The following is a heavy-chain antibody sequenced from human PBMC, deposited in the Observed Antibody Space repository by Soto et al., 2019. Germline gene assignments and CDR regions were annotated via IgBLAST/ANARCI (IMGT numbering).Heavy chain of an antibody. CDR3: ARLAAACSGGACYLGVYYFDC. Sequence: SETLSLTCAVSGGSISSSNWWSWVRQPPGKGLEWIGEIYHSGSTNYNPSLKSRVTISVDTSKNQFSLKLSSVTATDTTVYYCARLAAACSGGACYLGVYYFDCWGQGTLVTVSS. V-gene: IGHV4-4*02. D-gene: IGHD2-15*01. CDR1: GGSISSSNW. CDR2: IYHSGST. J-gene: IGHJ4*02.